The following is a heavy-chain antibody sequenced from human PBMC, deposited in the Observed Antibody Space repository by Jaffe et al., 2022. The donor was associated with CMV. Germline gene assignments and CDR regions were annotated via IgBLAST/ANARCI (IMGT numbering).Heavy chain of an antibody. CDR1: GFTFSSYG. J-gene: IGHJ6*02. Sequence: QVQLVESGGGVVQPGRSLRLSCAASGFTFSSYGMHWVRQAPGKGLEWVAVISYDGSNKYYADSVKGRFTISRDNSKNTLYLQMNSLRAEDTAVYYCAKDRAAAGPTYYYYYGMDVWGQGTTVTVSS. CDR2: ISYDGSNK. CDR3: AKDRAAAGPTYYYYYGMDV. V-gene: IGHV3-30*18. D-gene: IGHD6-13*01.